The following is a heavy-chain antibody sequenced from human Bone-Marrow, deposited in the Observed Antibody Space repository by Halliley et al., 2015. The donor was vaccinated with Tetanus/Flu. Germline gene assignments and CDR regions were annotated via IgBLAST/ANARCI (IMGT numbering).Heavy chain of an antibody. J-gene: IGHJ6*02. CDR1: GGSLSSGTYD. CDR2: FYYSGST. CDR3: ARGLIMDV. V-gene: IGHV4-39*01. Sequence: LRLSCTVSGGSLSSGTYDWGWIRQPPGKGLEWIGTFYYSGSTYYNPSLRSRVTIFVDTSKNQFSLKLSSVTAADWAVYYCARGLIMDVWGQGTPVTVSS.